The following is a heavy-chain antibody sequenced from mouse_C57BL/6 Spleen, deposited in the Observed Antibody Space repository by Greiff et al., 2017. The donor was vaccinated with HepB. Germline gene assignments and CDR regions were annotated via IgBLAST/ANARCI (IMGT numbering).Heavy chain of an antibody. D-gene: IGHD2-1*01. V-gene: IGHV1-53*01. CDR3: ARDGNYEAWFAY. CDR2: INPSNGGT. Sequence: VKLQQPGTELVKPGASGYTFTSYWMHWVKQRPGQGLEWIGNINPSNGGTNYNEKFKSKATLTVDKSSSTAYMQLSSLTSEDSAVYYCARDGNYEAWFAYWGQGTLVTVSA. CDR1: GYTFTSYW. J-gene: IGHJ3*01.